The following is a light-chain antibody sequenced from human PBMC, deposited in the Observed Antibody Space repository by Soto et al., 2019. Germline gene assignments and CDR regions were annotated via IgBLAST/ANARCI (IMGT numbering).Light chain of an antibody. Sequence: SVLTQPPSVSGAQGQRVTISCTGSSSNIGAGYDVHWYQQLPGTAPKLLIYGNSNRPSGVPDRFSGSKSGTSASLAITGLQAEDEADYYCQSYDSSLSGVVFGGGTKLTVL. CDR1: SSNIGAGYD. V-gene: IGLV1-40*01. CDR3: QSYDSSLSGVV. CDR2: GNS. J-gene: IGLJ2*01.